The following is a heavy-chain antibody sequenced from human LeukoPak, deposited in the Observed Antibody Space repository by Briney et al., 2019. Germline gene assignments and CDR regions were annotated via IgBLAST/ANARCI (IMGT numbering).Heavy chain of an antibody. J-gene: IGHJ4*02. CDR3: AKASDGANFDY. V-gene: IGHV3-23*01. CDR1: GFTFSSYD. CDR2: IRESGATT. Sequence: QTGGSLRLSCAASGFTFSSYDMNWVREAPGKGLEWVSAIRESGATTFYADSVKGRFTISRDNSKSTLYLQMNSLRADDTAVYYCAKASDGANFDYWGQGTLVTVSS. D-gene: IGHD4-17*01.